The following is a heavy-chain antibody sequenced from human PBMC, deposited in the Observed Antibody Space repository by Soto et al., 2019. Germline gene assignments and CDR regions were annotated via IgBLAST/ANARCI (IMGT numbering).Heavy chain of an antibody. J-gene: IGHJ2*01. CDR3: ARDRGASSGWYPYWYLDL. D-gene: IGHD6-19*01. Sequence: QVQLVESGGGVVQPGRSLRLSCAASGFTFNTYAMHWVRQAPGKGLEWVAVVSFDGANKYYADSVKGRFTISRDNSKNTLYLQINSLTTEDTAVYYCARDRGASSGWYPYWYLDLWGRGTLVTVSS. CDR2: VSFDGANK. V-gene: IGHV3-30-3*01. CDR1: GFTFNTYA.